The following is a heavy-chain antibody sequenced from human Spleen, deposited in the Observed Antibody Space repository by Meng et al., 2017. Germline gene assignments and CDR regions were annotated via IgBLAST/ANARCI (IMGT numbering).Heavy chain of an antibody. D-gene: IGHD3-22*01. V-gene: IGHV3-23*04. CDR1: EFTFSNCG. CDR2: ISSNGANT. J-gene: IGHJ4*02. Sequence: VRVVGAGGGLVQPGGALGSSCATSEFTFSNCGMNWVRQAPGKGLEWLSTISSNGANTHYADSVKGRFTISRDNSKGTLFLQMNNLRAEDTALYHCLIDHDSSAYSFKLWGQGTLVTVSS. CDR3: LIDHDSSAYSFKL.